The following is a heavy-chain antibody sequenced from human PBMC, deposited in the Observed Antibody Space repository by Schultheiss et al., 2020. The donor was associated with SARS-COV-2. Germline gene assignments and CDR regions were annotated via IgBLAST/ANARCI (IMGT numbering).Heavy chain of an antibody. CDR2: INHSGRT. J-gene: IGHJ2*01. V-gene: IGHV4-34*01. D-gene: IGHD3-22*01. CDR3: ARGRYYYDSSGRYWYFDL. CDR1: AGSFSDYY. Sequence: SETLSLTCAVSAGSFSDYYWGWIRQPPGKGLEWIGEINHSGRTNYNPSLKSRVTISVDTSKNQFSLKLSSVTAADTAVYYCARGRYYYDSSGRYWYFDLWGRGTLVTVSS.